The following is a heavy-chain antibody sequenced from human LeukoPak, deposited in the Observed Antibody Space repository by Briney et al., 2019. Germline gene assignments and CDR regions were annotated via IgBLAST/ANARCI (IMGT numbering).Heavy chain of an antibody. Sequence: SVKVSCKASGYTFRNYGISWVRQAPGQGLEWMGGIIPIFGTANYAQKFQGRVTITADESTSTAYMELSSLRSEDTAVYYCARDNSVGDCAWWFDPWGQGTLVTVSS. CDR2: IIPIFGTA. CDR1: GYTFRNYG. CDR3: ARDNSVGDCAWWFDP. D-gene: IGHD1-26*01. V-gene: IGHV1-69*13. J-gene: IGHJ5*02.